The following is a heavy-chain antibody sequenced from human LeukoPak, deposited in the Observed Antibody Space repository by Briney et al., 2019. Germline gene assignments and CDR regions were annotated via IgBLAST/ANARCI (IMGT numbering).Heavy chain of an antibody. CDR3: ASHVDTAMMFDY. D-gene: IGHD5-18*01. Sequence: GGSLRLSCAASGFTFSSYWLHWVRQAPGKGLVWVSRINSDGSSTSYADSVKGRFTISRDNSKNTLYLQMNSLRAEDTAVYYCASHVDTAMMFDYWGQGALVTVSS. V-gene: IGHV3-74*01. J-gene: IGHJ4*02. CDR1: GFTFSSYW. CDR2: INSDGSST.